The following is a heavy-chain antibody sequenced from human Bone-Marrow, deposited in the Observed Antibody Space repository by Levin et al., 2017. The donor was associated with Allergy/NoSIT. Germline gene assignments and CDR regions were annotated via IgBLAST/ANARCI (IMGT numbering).Heavy chain of an antibody. Sequence: SVKVSCKASGGTFSSYAISWVRQAPGQGLEWMGGIIPIFGTANYAQKFQGRVTITADESTSTAYMELSSLRSEDTAVYYCARANGAPGAGAFDIWGQGTMVTVSS. CDR3: ARANGAPGAGAFDI. CDR2: IIPIFGTA. D-gene: IGHD4-17*01. CDR1: GGTFSSYA. J-gene: IGHJ3*02. V-gene: IGHV1-69*13.